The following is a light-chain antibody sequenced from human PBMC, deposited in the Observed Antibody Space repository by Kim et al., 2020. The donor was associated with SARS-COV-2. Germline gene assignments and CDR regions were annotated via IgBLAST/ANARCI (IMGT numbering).Light chain of an antibody. Sequence: LSLSPGEIATLSCRASQSVGSNYLAWYQQKPGQAPRLLIFGTSSRAAGISHRFSGSGSGTDFTLTISRLEPEDFAVYYCQQYGRAFGGGTKVDIK. CDR3: QQYGRA. V-gene: IGKV3-20*01. J-gene: IGKJ4*01. CDR1: QSVGSNY. CDR2: GTS.